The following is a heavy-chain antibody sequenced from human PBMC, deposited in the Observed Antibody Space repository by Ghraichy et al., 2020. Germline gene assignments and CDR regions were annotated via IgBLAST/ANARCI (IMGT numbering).Heavy chain of an antibody. CDR3: AKDSRYCSSTSCPLGD. V-gene: IGHV3-43*01. CDR2: ISWDGGST. D-gene: IGHD2-2*01. J-gene: IGHJ4*02. Sequence: GGSLRLSCAASGFTFDDYTMHWVRQAPGKGLEWVSLISWDGGSTYYADSVKGRFTISRDNSKNSLYLQMNSLRTEDTALYYCAKDSRYCSSTSCPLGDWGQGTLVTVSS. CDR1: GFTFDDYT.